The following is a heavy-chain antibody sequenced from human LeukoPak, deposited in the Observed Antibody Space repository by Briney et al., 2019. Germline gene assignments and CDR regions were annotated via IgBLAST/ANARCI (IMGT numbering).Heavy chain of an antibody. V-gene: IGHV3-48*03. CDR1: GFTFSSYE. CDR3: ARGAYYYDSTGYHDY. Sequence: GGSLRLSCAASGFTFSSYEMNWFRQAPEKGLEWVSYISSSGSIIYYADSVKGRFTISRDNAKNSLYLQMNSLRAEDTAVYYCARGAYYYDSTGYHDYWGQGTLVTVSS. CDR2: ISSSGSII. J-gene: IGHJ4*02. D-gene: IGHD3-22*01.